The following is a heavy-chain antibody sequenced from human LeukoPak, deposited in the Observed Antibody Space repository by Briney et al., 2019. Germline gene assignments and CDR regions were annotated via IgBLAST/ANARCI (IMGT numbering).Heavy chain of an antibody. J-gene: IGHJ4*02. V-gene: IGHV4-34*01. CDR3: ARDLNLVPLDY. CDR2: INHSGST. Sequence: ASETLSLTCAVYGGSFSGYYWSWIRQPPGKGLEWIGEINHSGSTNYNPSLKSRVTISVDTSKNQFSLKLSSVTAADTAVYCCARDLNLVPLDYWGQGTLVTVSS. CDR1: GGSFSGYY. D-gene: IGHD3-10*02.